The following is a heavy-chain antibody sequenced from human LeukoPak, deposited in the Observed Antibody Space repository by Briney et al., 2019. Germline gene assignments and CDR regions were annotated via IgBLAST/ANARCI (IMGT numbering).Heavy chain of an antibody. CDR2: IYYSGST. J-gene: IGHJ4*02. CDR3: ARPPVAGEKYFDY. Sequence: SETLSLTCTVSGGSISSSSYYWGWIRQPPGKGLEWIGSIYYSGSTYYNPSLKSRVTISVDTSKNQFSLKLSSVTAADTAVYYCARPPVAGEKYFDYWGQGTLVTVSS. V-gene: IGHV4-39*01. CDR1: GGSISSSSYY. D-gene: IGHD6-19*01.